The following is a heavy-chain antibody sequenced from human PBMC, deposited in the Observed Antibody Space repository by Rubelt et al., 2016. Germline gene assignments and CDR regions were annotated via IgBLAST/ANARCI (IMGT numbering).Heavy chain of an antibody. CDR3: ARGGYSRFDY. CDR2: IKEDGSEK. J-gene: IGHJ4*02. Sequence: VRQAPGKGLEWVAKIKEDGSEKYYMDSVKGRFTISRDNAEKSLYLQMNSLRAEDTAVYYCARGGYSRFDYWGQGTLVTVSS. V-gene: IGHV3-7*01. D-gene: IGHD6-13*01.